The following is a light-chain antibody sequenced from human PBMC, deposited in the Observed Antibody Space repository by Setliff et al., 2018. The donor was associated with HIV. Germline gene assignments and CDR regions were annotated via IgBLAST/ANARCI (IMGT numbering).Light chain of an antibody. CDR2: EVT. V-gene: IGLV2-14*01. CDR1: SSDVGAYIY. Sequence: QSALAQPASVSGSPGQSITISCTGTSSDVGAYIYVSWYQQHPGKAPKLTIYEVTHRPSGVSNRFSGSKSGNTASLTISGLQPEDEADYYCSSYTSSGTPVFGTGTKVTVL. CDR3: SSYTSSGTPV. J-gene: IGLJ1*01.